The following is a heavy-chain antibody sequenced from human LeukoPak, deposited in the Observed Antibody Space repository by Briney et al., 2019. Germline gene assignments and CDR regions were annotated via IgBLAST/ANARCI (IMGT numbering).Heavy chain of an antibody. CDR3: AKATVTTKGLYYFDY. Sequence: GSLRLSCAASGFTFSSYAMSWVRQAPGKGLEWVSALSGSGGSTYYADSVKGRFTISRDNSKNTLYLQMNSLRAEDTAVYYCAKATVTTKGLYYFDYWGQGTLVTVSS. D-gene: IGHD4-17*01. CDR2: LSGSGGST. J-gene: IGHJ4*02. CDR1: GFTFSSYA. V-gene: IGHV3-23*01.